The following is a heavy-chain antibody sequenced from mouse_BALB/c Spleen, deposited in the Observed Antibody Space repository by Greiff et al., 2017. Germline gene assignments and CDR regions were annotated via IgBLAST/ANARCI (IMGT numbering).Heavy chain of an antibody. D-gene: IGHD4-1*01. CDR2: INPGSGGT. V-gene: IGHV1-54*01. CDR3: ARGGGTGNAMDY. Sequence: QVQLQQSGAELVRPGTSVKVSCKASGYAFTNYLIEWVKQRPGQGLEWIGVINPGSGGTNYNEKFKGKATLTADKSSSTAYMQLSSLTSDDSAVYFCARGGGTGNAMDYWGQGTSVTVAS. CDR1: GYAFTNYL. J-gene: IGHJ4*01.